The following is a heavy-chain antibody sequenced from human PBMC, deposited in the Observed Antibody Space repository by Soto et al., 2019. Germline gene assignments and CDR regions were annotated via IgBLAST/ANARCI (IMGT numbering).Heavy chain of an antibody. J-gene: IGHJ3*02. D-gene: IGHD3-10*01. Sequence: QLQLQESGPGLVKPSETLSLTCTVSGGSISSSSYYWGWIRQPPGKGLEWIGSIYYSGSTYYNPSLKSRGTISVDTSKNQFSLKLSYVTAADTAVYYCARHRDSGVGSAVAGNDAFDIWGQGTMVTVSS. CDR3: ARHRDSGVGSAVAGNDAFDI. CDR1: GGSISSSSYY. CDR2: IYYSGST. V-gene: IGHV4-39*01.